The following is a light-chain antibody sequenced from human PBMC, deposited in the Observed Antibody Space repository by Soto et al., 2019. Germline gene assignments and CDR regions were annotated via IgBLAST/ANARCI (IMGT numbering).Light chain of an antibody. J-gene: IGLJ2*01. CDR3: AAWDDSLNGPV. V-gene: IGLV1-44*01. Sequence: QSVLTQPPSASGTPGQRVTISCSGSSSNIGSNTVNWYQQLPGTAPKLLIYNNDQRPSGVPDRFSGSKSGTSASLAISGLQSEVEADYYCAAWDDSLNGPVFGGATKLTVL. CDR2: NND. CDR1: SSNIGSNT.